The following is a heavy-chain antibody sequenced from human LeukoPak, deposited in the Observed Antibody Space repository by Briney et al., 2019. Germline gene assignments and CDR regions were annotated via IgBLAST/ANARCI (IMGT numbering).Heavy chain of an antibody. Sequence: GRSLRLSCAASGFTFRSYAVHWVRQAPGRGLEWVAVVSYDGSNKYYTDSVRGRFTISRDNSKNTLYLQMNSLRAEDTALYYCARDRSLSSFGELFIWGQGTLVTVSS. J-gene: IGHJ4*02. CDR3: ARDRSLSSFGELFI. V-gene: IGHV3-30*10. D-gene: IGHD3-10*01. CDR1: GFTFRSYA. CDR2: VSYDGSNK.